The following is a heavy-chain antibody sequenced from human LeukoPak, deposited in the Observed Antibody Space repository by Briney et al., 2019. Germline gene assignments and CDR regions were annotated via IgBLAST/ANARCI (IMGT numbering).Heavy chain of an antibody. V-gene: IGHV1-69*04. CDR1: GGTFSGYA. D-gene: IGHD3-10*01. J-gene: IGHJ3*02. CDR2: IIPILGIA. Sequence: SVKVSCKASGGTFSGYAISWVRQAPGQGLEWMGRIIPILGIANYAQKFQGRVTITADKSTSTAYMELSSLRSEDTAVYYCARVNYYGSGSKAFDIWGQGTMVTVSS. CDR3: ARVNYYGSGSKAFDI.